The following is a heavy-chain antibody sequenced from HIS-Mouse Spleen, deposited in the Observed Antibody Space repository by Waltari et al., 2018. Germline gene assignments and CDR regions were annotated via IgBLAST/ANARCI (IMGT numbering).Heavy chain of an antibody. V-gene: IGHV4-39*01. J-gene: IGHJ4*02. CDR2: IYYRGSN. CDR3: ARHFRTGAYYYDY. D-gene: IGHD7-27*01. Sequence: QPQLQESGPALVKPPEPLSLPSHVPGRSISSNRSHRGWTRQPPGKGLEWIGCIYYRGSNYYNPSLKSRVTRSVDTAKNQFSLRLSSVTAADSAVYYCARHFRTGAYYYDYWGQGTLVTVSS. CDR1: GRSISSNRSH.